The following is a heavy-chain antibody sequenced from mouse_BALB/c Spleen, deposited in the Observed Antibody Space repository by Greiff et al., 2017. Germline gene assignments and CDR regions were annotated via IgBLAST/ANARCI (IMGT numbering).Heavy chain of an antibody. CDR3: VRRSDYAWFAY. CDR1: GFTFNTYA. V-gene: IGHV10-1*02. J-gene: IGHJ3*01. D-gene: IGHD2-4*01. Sequence: DVMLVESGGGLVQPKGSLKLSCAASGFTFNTYAMNWVRQAPGKGLEWVARIRSKSNNYATYYADSVKDRFTISRDDSQSMLYLQMNNLKTEDTAMYYCVRRSDYAWFAYWGQGTLVTVSA. CDR2: IRSKSNNYAT.